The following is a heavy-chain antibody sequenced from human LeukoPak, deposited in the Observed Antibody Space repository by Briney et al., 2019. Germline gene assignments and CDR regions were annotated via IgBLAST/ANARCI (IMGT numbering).Heavy chain of an antibody. CDR2: LYGGGGT. CDR1: GFTFSSYS. Sequence: PGGSLRLSCAASGFTFSSYSMNWVRQAPGKGLEWVSVLYGGGGTFYADSVKGRFTISRDNSKNTVYLQMNSLRAEDTAVYYCARGPRGFDPWGQGTLVTVSS. V-gene: IGHV3-53*01. CDR3: ARGPRGFDP. J-gene: IGHJ5*02.